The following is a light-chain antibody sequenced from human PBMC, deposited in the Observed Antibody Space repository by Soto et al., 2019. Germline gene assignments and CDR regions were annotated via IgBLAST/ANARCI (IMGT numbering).Light chain of an antibody. J-gene: IGKJ5*01. V-gene: IGKV3-15*01. CDR2: YAS. CDR3: QQYNNWPPIT. CDR1: QSVSNN. Sequence: EIMMTQSPATLSVSPGERATLSCRANQSVSNNLAWYQQKPGQAPRLLIYYASTRATGIPARFSGSGSGTEFTLTISSLQSEDFALYYCQQYNNWPPITFGQGTRLEIK.